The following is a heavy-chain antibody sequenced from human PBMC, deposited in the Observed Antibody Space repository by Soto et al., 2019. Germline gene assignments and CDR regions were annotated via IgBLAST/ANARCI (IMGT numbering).Heavy chain of an antibody. CDR1: GFTFSNAW. J-gene: IGHJ4*02. D-gene: IGHD2-21*02. CDR2: IKSKTNGGTT. V-gene: IGHV3-15*07. Sequence: PGGSLRLSCAASGFTFSNAWMNWVRQAPGKGLEWVGRIKSKTNGGTTDYAAPVKGRFTISRDDSKNTLYLQMNSLKTEDTAVYYCTTDPPYCGGDCSHPFDYWGQGTLVTVSS. CDR3: TTDPPYCGGDCSHPFDY.